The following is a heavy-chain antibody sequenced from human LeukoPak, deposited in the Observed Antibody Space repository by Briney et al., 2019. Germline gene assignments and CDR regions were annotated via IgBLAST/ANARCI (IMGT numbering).Heavy chain of an antibody. D-gene: IGHD6-13*01. J-gene: IGHJ4*02. Sequence: GGSLRLSCAATGFTFSSYAMSWVRQAPGKGLEWVSAISGSGGSTYYADSVKGRFTISRDNSKNTLYLQMNSLRAEDTAVYYCAKVKAAAGTKHSGYFDYWGQGTLVTVSS. CDR3: AKVKAAAGTKHSGYFDY. CDR2: ISGSGGST. V-gene: IGHV3-23*01. CDR1: GFTFSSYA.